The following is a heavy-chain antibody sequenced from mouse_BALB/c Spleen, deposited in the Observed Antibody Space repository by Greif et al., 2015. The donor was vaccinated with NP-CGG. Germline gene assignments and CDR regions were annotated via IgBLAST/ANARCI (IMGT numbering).Heavy chain of an antibody. D-gene: IGHD1-1*01. V-gene: IGHV1-14*01. CDR3: AGITTVVDYYAMDY. CDR1: GYTFTSYV. CDR2: INPYNDGX. Sequence: VQLQQPGPELVKPGASGKMSCKASGYTFTSYVMHWVKQKPGQGLEWIGYINPYNDGXKYNEKFKGKATLTSDKSSSTAYMELSSLTSEDSAVYYCAGITTVVDYYAMDYWGQGTSVTVSS. J-gene: IGHJ4*01.